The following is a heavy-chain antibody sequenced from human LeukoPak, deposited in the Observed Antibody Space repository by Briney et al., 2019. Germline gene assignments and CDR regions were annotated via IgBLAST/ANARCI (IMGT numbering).Heavy chain of an antibody. D-gene: IGHD6-13*01. CDR3: ARGGGMAAVGTPPFDY. V-gene: IGHV4-39*07. Sequence: KPSETLSLTCTVSGGSISSSSYYRGWIRQPPGKGLEWIGSIYYSGSTYYNPSLKSRVTISVDTSKNQLSLKLSSVTAADTAVYYWARGGGMAAVGTPPFDYGGREP. CDR1: GGSISSSSYY. J-gene: IGHJ4*02. CDR2: IYYSGST.